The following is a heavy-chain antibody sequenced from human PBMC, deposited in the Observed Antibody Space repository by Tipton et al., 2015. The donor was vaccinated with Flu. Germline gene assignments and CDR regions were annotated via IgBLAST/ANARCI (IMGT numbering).Heavy chain of an antibody. Sequence: TLSLTCTVSGGSISSGSYYWSWIRQPAGKGLEWVGRIFTSGSTNYNPSLKSRVTISVDTSKNQFSLMLTSVTAADTAVYYCARYCSGGSCKRDTNDAFDIWGQGTMVTVSS. D-gene: IGHD2-15*01. J-gene: IGHJ3*02. CDR2: IFTSGST. CDR1: GGSISSGSYY. CDR3: ARYCSGGSCKRDTNDAFDI. V-gene: IGHV4-61*02.